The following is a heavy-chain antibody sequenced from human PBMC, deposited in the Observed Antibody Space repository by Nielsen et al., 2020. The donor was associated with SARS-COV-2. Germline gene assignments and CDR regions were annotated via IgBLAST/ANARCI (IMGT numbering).Heavy chain of an antibody. CDR2: ISWNSGSI. CDR3: ARDTSIAAAGIPDY. CDR1: GFTFDDYA. J-gene: IGHJ4*02. V-gene: IGHV3-9*01. D-gene: IGHD6-13*01. Sequence: GGSLRLSCAASGFTFDDYAMHWVRQAPGKGLEWVSGISWNSGSIGYADSVKGRFTISRDNAKNSLYLQMNSLRDEDTAVYYCARDTSIAAAGIPDYWGQGTLVTVSS.